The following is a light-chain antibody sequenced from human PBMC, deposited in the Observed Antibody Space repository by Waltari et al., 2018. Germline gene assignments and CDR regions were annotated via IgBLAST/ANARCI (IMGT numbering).Light chain of an antibody. CDR3: QSYDTSLSVV. Sequence: QSVLTQPPSVSGAPGQRVAIPCTGSSPNIGAGYDVHWYQQLPRTAPKLLIYGNNNRPSGVPDRFFGSTYGTSASLAITGLQAEDEADYYCQSYDTSLSVVFGGGTKLTVL. CDR2: GNN. J-gene: IGLJ3*02. V-gene: IGLV1-40*01. CDR1: SPNIGAGYD.